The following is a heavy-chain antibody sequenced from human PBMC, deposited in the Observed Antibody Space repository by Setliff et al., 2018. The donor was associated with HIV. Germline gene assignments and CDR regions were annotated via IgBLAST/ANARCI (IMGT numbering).Heavy chain of an antibody. J-gene: IGHJ4*02. V-gene: IGHV4-4*07. CDR1: GGSISSYY. D-gene: IGHD3-22*01. Sequence: SETLSLTCTVSGGSISSYYWSWIRQPAGKGLEWIGRIYTSGTTKFNPSLKSRAAISVDSANNQFSLKMTSVTAADTAVYFCARFNALLGSSTYYDYWGPGLLVTVSS. CDR2: IYTSGTT. CDR3: ARFNALLGSSTYYDY.